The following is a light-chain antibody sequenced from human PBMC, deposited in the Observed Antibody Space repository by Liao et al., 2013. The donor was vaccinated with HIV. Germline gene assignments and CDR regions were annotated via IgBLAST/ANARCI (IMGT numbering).Light chain of an antibody. Sequence: YELTQPPSVSVSPGQTATISCSGDKLGHKYVCWYQQRPGQSPVLVMYQDDKRPSGIPERFSGSSSGTSVTLTISGVQAEDEADYYCQSSDSSGNYVFGAGTKVTVL. CDR3: QSSDSSGNYV. V-gene: IGLV3-25*03. J-gene: IGLJ1*01. CDR1: KLGHKY. CDR2: QDD.